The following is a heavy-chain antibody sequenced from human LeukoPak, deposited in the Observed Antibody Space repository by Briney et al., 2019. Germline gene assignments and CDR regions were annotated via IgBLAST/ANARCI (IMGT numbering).Heavy chain of an antibody. Sequence: SETLSLTCTVSGGSISSYYWSWIRQPPGKGQEWIGYIYYSGSTNYNPSLKSRVTISVDTSKNQFSLKLSSVTAADTAVYYCARHGFGDYVVRWWFDPWGQGTLVTVSS. J-gene: IGHJ5*02. CDR2: IYYSGST. D-gene: IGHD4-17*01. V-gene: IGHV4-59*08. CDR3: ARHGFGDYVVRWWFDP. CDR1: GGSISSYY.